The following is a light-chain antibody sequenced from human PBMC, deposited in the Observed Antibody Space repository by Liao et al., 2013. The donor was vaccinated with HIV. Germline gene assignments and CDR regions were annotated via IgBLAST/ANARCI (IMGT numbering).Light chain of an antibody. V-gene: IGLV3-21*01. CDR1: DIGGKS. CDR2: YDS. CDR3: QAWDSSTDVV. Sequence: SYALTQPPSLSVAPGETARVTCGGNDIGGKSVHWYQQQPGQAPVLVITYDSERPSGIPERISGSSFANTATLTISGTQAMDEAVYFCQAWDSSTDVVFGGGTKLTVL. J-gene: IGLJ2*01.